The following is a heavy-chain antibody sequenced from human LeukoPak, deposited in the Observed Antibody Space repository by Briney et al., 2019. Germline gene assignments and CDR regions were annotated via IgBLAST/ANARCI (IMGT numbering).Heavy chain of an antibody. J-gene: IGHJ3*02. Sequence: ASVKVSCKASGYTFSSYAMNWVRQAPGQGLEWMGWINTNNGNPTYAQGFTGRFVFSLDTSVSTAYLQISSLRAEDTAVYYCARESSTAEGDAFDIWGQGTMVTVSS. CDR3: ARESSTAEGDAFDI. CDR2: INTNNGNP. CDR1: GYTFSSYA. D-gene: IGHD6-13*01. V-gene: IGHV7-4-1*02.